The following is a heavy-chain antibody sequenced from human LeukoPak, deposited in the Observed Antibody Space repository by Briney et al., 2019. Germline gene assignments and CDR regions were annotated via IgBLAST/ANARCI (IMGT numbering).Heavy chain of an antibody. CDR2: IHPEDAET. V-gene: IGHV1-24*01. J-gene: IGHJ5*02. Sequence: ASVKVSCKVSGYTLKGISIHWVRQAPGKGLEWMGGIHPEDAETIYAQNFQGRVTMTADTSTDTAYMELSSLRSEDTAVYYCATDALTHSSGWYGWFDPWGQGTLVTVSS. CDR3: ATDALTHSSGWYGWFDP. D-gene: IGHD6-19*01. CDR1: GYTLKGIS.